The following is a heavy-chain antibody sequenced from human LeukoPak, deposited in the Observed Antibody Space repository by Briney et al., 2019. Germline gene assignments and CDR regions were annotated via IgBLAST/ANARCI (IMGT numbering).Heavy chain of an antibody. CDR2: ISWNSGSI. CDR1: GFTFDDYA. CDR3: AKAQSDYGGKLQSRGDAFDI. D-gene: IGHD4-23*01. V-gene: IGHV3-9*01. J-gene: IGHJ3*02. Sequence: GGSLRLSCAASGFTFDDYAMHWVRQAPGKGLEWVSGISWNSGSIGYADSVKGRFTISRDNAKNSLYLQMNSLRAEDTALYYCAKAQSDYGGKLQSRGDAFDIWGQGTMVTVSS.